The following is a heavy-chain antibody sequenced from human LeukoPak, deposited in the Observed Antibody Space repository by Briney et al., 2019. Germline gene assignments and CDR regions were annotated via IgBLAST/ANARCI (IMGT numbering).Heavy chain of an antibody. Sequence: PSETLSLTCTVSGVSISGYYWSWIRQPPGRGLEWIGYICYSGSTNCYPSLKSRVTISVDTSKNQFSLKLSSVTAADTAVYYCARHIRDPYDPLTYWGQGTLVIVSS. V-gene: IGHV4-59*08. CDR1: GVSISGYY. CDR3: ARHIRDPYDPLTY. D-gene: IGHD3-16*01. J-gene: IGHJ4*02. CDR2: ICYSGST.